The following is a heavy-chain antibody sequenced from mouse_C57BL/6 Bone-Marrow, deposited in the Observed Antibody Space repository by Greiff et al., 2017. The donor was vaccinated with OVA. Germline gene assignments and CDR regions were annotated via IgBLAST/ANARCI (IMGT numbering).Heavy chain of an antibody. D-gene: IGHD1-1*01. CDR3: ARSNPFYGSSYLYYFDY. Sequence: VQLQQPGAELVKPGASVKMSCKASGYTFTSYWITWVKQRPGQGLEWIGDIYPGSGSTNYHEKFKSKATLTVDTSSSTDYMQLSSLTSEDSAVYYCARSNPFYGSSYLYYFDYWGQGTTLTVSS. V-gene: IGHV1-55*01. CDR2: IYPGSGST. J-gene: IGHJ2*01. CDR1: GYTFTSYW.